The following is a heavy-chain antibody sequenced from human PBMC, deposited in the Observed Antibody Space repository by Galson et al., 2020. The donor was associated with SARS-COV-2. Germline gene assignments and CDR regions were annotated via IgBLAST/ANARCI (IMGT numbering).Heavy chain of an antibody. J-gene: IGHJ5*02. CDR3: ARVLRYFGWLRGWFDP. Sequence: SETLSLTCAVYGGSFSGYYWRWIRQPPGKGLEWIGEINHSGSTNYNPSLKSRVTISVDTSKNQFSLKLSSVTAADTAVYYCARVLRYFGWLRGWFDPWGQGTLVTVSS. CDR1: GGSFSGYY. CDR2: INHSGST. D-gene: IGHD3-9*01. V-gene: IGHV4-34*01.